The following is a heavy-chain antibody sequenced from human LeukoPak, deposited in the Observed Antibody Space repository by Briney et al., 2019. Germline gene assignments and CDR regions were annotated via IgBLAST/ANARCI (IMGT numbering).Heavy chain of an antibody. V-gene: IGHV4-38-2*02. CDR1: IYSISSGYY. J-gene: IGHJ4*02. CDR3: ARGKGNYDILTGIFDY. CDR2: IYHSGST. D-gene: IGHD3-9*01. Sequence: PSETLSLTCTVSIYSISSGYYWGWIRQPPGKGLEWIASIYHSGSTYYNPSLKSRVTISVDTSKNQFSLKLSSVTAADTAVYYCARGKGNYDILTGIFDYWGQGTLVTVSS.